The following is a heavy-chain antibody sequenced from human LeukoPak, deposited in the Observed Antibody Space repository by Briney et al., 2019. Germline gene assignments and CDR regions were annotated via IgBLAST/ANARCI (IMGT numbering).Heavy chain of an antibody. J-gene: IGHJ4*02. CDR3: ARADYDILTGYGLLLRPFDY. CDR2: IYYSGST. Sequence: SETLSLTCTVSGGSISSGDYYWGWIRQPPGKGLEWIGYIYYSGSTYYNPSLKSRVTISVDTSKNQFSLKLSSVTAADTAVYYCARADYDILTGYGLLLRPFDYWGQGTLVTVSS. V-gene: IGHV4-30-4*01. CDR1: GGSISSGDYY. D-gene: IGHD3-9*01.